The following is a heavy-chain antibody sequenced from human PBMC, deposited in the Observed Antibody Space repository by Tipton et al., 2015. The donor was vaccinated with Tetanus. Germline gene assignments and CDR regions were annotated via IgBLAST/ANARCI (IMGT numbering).Heavy chain of an antibody. J-gene: IGHJ4*02. D-gene: IGHD3-3*01. CDR2: VSSSGRT. V-gene: IGHV4-59*01. CDR1: GFTFNNYW. CDR3: ARANYDNFKKGPFDS. Sequence: LRLSCAASGFTFNNYWMSWLRQAPGKGLEWLAYVSSSGRTNSNYDLKSRITTSHDTSTNQFFLRLISVTSADTAVYYCARANYDNFKKGPFDSWGQGALVIVSS.